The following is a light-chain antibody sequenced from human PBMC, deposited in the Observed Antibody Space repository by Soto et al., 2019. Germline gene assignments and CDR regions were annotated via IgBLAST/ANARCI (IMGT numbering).Light chain of an antibody. CDR2: GAS. J-gene: IGKJ3*01. CDR1: QTISSNY. V-gene: IGKV3-20*01. Sequence: EIVLTQSPGTLSLSAGERATLSCRASQTISSNYLAWYQQKPGQAPRLLIFGASYRATGILDRFSGSGSGTDFTLTISRLEPEDFAVYYCQQYRSSPPEFTFGPGTKVDIK. CDR3: QQYRSSPPEFT.